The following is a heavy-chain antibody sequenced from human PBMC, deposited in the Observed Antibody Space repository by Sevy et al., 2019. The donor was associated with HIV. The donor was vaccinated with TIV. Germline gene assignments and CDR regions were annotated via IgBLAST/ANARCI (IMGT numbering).Heavy chain of an antibody. CDR1: GGSFSGYY. V-gene: IGHV4-34*01. D-gene: IGHD3-3*01. CDR3: ARDRLRFLEWSPYYYYYYGMDV. Sequence: SETLSLTCAVYGGSFSGYYWSWIRQPPGKGLEWIGEINHSGSTNYNPSLKSRVTISVDTSKNQFSLKLSSVTAADTAVYYCARDRLRFLEWSPYYYYYYGMDVWGQGTTVTVSS. CDR2: INHSGST. J-gene: IGHJ6*02.